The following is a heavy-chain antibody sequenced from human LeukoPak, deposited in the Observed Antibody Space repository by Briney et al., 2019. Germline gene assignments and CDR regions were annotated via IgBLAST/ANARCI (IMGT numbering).Heavy chain of an antibody. CDR2: INSDGSTT. CDR1: GFSLSSYW. CDR3: ARDRDDYGDPDAFNV. J-gene: IGHJ3*01. Sequence: GGSLRLSCAASGFSLSSYWMHWVRQAPGKGLVWDSRINSDGSTTTYADSVKGRFTISRDNARNTLYLQMSSLRAEDTAVYYCARDRDDYGDPDAFNVWGQGAVVTVSS. D-gene: IGHD4-17*01. V-gene: IGHV3-74*01.